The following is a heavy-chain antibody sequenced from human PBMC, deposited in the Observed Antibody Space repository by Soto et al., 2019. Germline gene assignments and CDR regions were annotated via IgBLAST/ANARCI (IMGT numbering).Heavy chain of an antibody. CDR3: AGGLGYCSGDSCYPNVDS. J-gene: IGHJ4*02. CDR1: GGSISNSNW. V-gene: IGHV4-4*02. D-gene: IGHD2-15*01. CDR2: IHHSGST. Sequence: ASETLSLTCAVSGGSISNSNWWTWVRQPPGKGLEWIGEIHHSGSTNYNPSLKSRVTMSVDKSKNQFSLNLNSVTAADTAVYYCAGGLGYCSGDSCYPNVDSWGQGTLVTVSS.